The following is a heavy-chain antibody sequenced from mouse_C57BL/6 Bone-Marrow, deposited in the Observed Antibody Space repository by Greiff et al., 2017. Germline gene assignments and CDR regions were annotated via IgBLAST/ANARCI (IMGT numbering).Heavy chain of an antibody. V-gene: IGHV1-80*01. CDR1: GYAFSSYW. Sequence: QVQLQQSGAELVKPGASVKISCKASGYAFSSYWMNWVKQRPGKGLEWIGQIYPGDGDTNYNGKFKGKATLTAAKSSSTAYMQLSSLTSEDSAVYVCARERTPYYAMDYWGQGTSVTVSS. CDR3: ARERTPYYAMDY. CDR2: IYPGDGDT. J-gene: IGHJ4*01.